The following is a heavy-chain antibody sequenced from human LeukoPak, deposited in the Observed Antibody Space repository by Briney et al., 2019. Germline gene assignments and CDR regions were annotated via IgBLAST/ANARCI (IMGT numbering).Heavy chain of an antibody. Sequence: PSETLSLTCTVSGGSISSSSYYWGWIRQPPGKGLEWIGSIYYSGSTYYNPSLKSRVTIFVDTSKNQLSLKLSSVTAADTAVYYCARHGYPIVATSYFDYWGQGTLVTVSS. D-gene: IGHD5-12*01. J-gene: IGHJ4*02. CDR2: IYYSGST. CDR1: GGSISSSSYY. V-gene: IGHV4-39*01. CDR3: ARHGYPIVATSYFDY.